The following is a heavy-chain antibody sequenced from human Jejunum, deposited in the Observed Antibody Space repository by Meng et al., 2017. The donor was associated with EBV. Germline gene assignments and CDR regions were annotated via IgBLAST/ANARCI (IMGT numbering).Heavy chain of an antibody. V-gene: IGHV3-74*01. CDR2: IKTDGSYT. CDR3: ARDYNSIPDY. D-gene: IGHD1-20*01. CDR1: GFTFGEHW. J-gene: IGHJ4*02. Sequence: EVQLVESGGGLVQPGGSLRLYCAASGFTFGEHWMYWVRQAPGEGLVWVSRIKTDGSYTSYADSVKGRFTTSRDNAKNTLYLQMNGLRDEDTAVYYCARDYNSIPDYWGQGTLVTVSS.